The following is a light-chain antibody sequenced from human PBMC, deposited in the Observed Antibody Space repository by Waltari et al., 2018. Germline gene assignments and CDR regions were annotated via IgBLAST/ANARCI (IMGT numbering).Light chain of an antibody. CDR1: SSNIGARYD. CDR2: ADS. Sequence: QSALTQPPSASGSPGQSITISCPGSSSNIGARYDVPWYQQPPGTAPKLLISADSNRPSGVPDRFSGSRSGTSASLAITGLQAEDEADYYCQSFDSSLSGYVFGTGTKVTVL. V-gene: IGLV1-40*01. CDR3: QSFDSSLSGYV. J-gene: IGLJ1*01.